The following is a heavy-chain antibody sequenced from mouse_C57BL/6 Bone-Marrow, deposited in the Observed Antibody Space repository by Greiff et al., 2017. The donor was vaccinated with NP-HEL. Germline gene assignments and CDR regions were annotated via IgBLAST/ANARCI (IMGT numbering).Heavy chain of an antibody. J-gene: IGHJ3*01. D-gene: IGHD2-1*01. CDR3: ARWGDGTGFAY. CDR2: IYPGSGNT. CDR1: GYTFTDYY. Sequence: VQLVESGAELVRPGASVKLSCKASGYTFTDYYINWVKQRPGQGLEWIARIYPGSGNTYYNEKFKGKATLTAEKSSSTAYMQLSSLTSEDSAVYFCARWGDGTGFAYWGQGTLVTVSA. V-gene: IGHV1-76*01.